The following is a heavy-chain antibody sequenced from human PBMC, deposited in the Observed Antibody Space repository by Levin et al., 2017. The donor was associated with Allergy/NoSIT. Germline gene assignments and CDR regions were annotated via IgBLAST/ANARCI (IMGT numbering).Heavy chain of an antibody. CDR2: ISYDGGNK. CDR1: GFTFSNYA. Sequence: SCAASGFTFSNYAMHWVRQAPGKGLEWVALISYDGGNKYYADSVKGRFTISRDNSKNTLYLQMNSLRSEDTAVYYCSRAKLGADVVKIWGKGTMVTVSS. CDR3: SRAKLGADVVKI. J-gene: IGHJ3*02. D-gene: IGHD7-27*01. V-gene: IGHV3-30-3*01.